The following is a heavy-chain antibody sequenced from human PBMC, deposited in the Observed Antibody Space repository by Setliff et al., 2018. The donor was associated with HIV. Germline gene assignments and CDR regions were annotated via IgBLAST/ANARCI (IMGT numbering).Heavy chain of an antibody. CDR3: TKGHYTTSG. Sequence: GGSLRLSCAASGFTFSSYSMNWVRQAPGKGLEWVSCISSSSRYIYYADSVKGRFTISRDNARNSLYLQMSSLRVEDTAVYYCTKGHYTTSGWGQGTLVTVSS. V-gene: IGHV3-21*01. J-gene: IGHJ4*02. CDR2: ISSSSRYI. D-gene: IGHD2-2*02. CDR1: GFTFSSYS.